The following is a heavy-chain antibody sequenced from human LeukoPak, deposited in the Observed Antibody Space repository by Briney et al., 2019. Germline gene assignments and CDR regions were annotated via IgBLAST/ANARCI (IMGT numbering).Heavy chain of an antibody. V-gene: IGHV4-34*01. J-gene: IGHJ5*02. D-gene: IGHD2-2*01. CDR2: INHSGST. Sequence: PSETLSLTCAVYGGSFGGYYWSWIRQPPGKGLEWIGEINHSGSTNYNPSLKSRVTISVDTSKNQFSLKLSSVTAADTAVYYCASSALVVPAAMRWFDPWGQGTLVTVSS. CDR3: ASSALVVPAAMRWFDP. CDR1: GGSFGGYY.